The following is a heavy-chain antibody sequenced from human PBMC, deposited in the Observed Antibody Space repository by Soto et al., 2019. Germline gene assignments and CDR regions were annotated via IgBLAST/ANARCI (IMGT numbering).Heavy chain of an antibody. V-gene: IGHV1-2*02. CDR2: INPNSGGT. CDR1: GFTFSAYY. Sequence: ASVKVSFKASGFTFSAYYIYWVRQAPGQGLEWIGWINPNSGGTNNAQKFQGRVTMTRDTSTSTVYMELSALISDDTAVYYCARSLLDEYSSSWRSAYYGMDVWGQGTTVTVSS. J-gene: IGHJ6*02. D-gene: IGHD6-13*01. CDR3: ARSLLDEYSSSWRSAYYGMDV.